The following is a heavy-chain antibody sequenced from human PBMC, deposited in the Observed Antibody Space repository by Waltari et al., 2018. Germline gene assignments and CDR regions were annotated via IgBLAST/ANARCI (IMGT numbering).Heavy chain of an antibody. Sequence: VQLVQSGAEVKKPGESLKISCKGSGYTFTRYWIGWGRQMPGKGLEWMGIIYPGDSATRYSPSFQGQVTISADKSISTAYVQWSSLKASDTAMYYCARSIAAAGISDYWGQGTLVTVSS. CDR3: ARSIAAAGISDY. CDR1: GYTFTRYW. V-gene: IGHV5-51*01. D-gene: IGHD6-13*01. CDR2: IYPGDSAT. J-gene: IGHJ4*02.